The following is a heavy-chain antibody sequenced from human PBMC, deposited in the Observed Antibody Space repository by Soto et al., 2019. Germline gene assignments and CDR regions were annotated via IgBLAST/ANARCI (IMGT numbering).Heavy chain of an antibody. CDR2: ISAYNGNT. V-gene: IGHV1-18*01. D-gene: IGHD2-2*01. CDR3: ARFGGYCSSTSCYGRSMDV. J-gene: IGHJ6*02. Sequence: ASVKVSCKASGYTFTSYGISWVRQAPGQGLEWMGWISAYNGNTNYAQKLQGRVTMTTDTSTSTAYMELRSLRSDDTAVYYCARFGGYCSSTSCYGRSMDVWGQGTTVTVSS. CDR1: GYTFTSYG.